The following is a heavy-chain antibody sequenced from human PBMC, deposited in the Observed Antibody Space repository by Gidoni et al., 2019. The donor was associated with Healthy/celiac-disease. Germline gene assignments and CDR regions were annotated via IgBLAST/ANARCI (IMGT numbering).Heavy chain of an antibody. D-gene: IGHD3-22*01. Sequence: QVQLQESGPGRVKPSETLSLTCPVSGRSIRSYYWRWIRQPPGKGLEWIGYIYYSGSTNYNPSLKSRVTISVDTSKNQFSLKLSSVTAADTAVYYCARVYYYDSSGFDAFDIWGQGTMVTVSS. CDR1: GRSIRSYY. CDR2: IYYSGST. V-gene: IGHV4-59*01. CDR3: ARVYYYDSSGFDAFDI. J-gene: IGHJ3*02.